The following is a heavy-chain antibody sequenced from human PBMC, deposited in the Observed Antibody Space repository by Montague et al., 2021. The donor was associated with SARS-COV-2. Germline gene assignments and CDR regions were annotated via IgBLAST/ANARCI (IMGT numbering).Heavy chain of an antibody. CDR3: ARTTTRMLYPENAFDI. Sequence: CVISGDRVSSNTATWNWIRQSPSRGLEWLGRTYYRSKWYHDYAISLKSRITINPDTSKNQFSLQLSSVAPEDTAVFYCARTTTRMLYPENAFDIWGQGTMVTVSS. J-gene: IGHJ3*02. V-gene: IGHV6-1*01. D-gene: IGHD2-15*01. CDR2: TYYRSKWYH. CDR1: GDRVSSNTAT.